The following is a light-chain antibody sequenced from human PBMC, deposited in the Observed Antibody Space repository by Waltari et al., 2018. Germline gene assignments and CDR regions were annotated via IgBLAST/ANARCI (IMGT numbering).Light chain of an antibody. CDR2: AAS. CDR3: QQVNSYPLT. V-gene: IGKV1-9*01. Sequence: DIQLTQSPSFLSASVGDRVPITCRASQGISSYLAWYQQKPGKAPKLLIYAASTLQSGVPSRFSGSGSGTEFTLTISSLQPEDFATYSCQQVNSYPLTFGGGTKVEI. CDR1: QGISSY. J-gene: IGKJ4*01.